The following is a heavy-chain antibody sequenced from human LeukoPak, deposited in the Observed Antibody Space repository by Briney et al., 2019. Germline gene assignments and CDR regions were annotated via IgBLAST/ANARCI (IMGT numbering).Heavy chain of an antibody. Sequence: SETLSLTCAVSGGSLSSYNWWSWVRQPPGKGLEWIGEIFHGGSTNYNPSLKSRVTMSVDKSRNHLSLTLSSVTAADTAVYYCARHDSFLFDIWGQGTMVTVSS. CDR3: ARHDSFLFDI. V-gene: IGHV4-4*02. D-gene: IGHD2-21*02. CDR1: GGSLSSYNW. J-gene: IGHJ3*02. CDR2: IFHGGST.